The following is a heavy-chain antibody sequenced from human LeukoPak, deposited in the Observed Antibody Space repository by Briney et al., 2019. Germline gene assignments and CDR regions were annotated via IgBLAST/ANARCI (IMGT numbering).Heavy chain of an antibody. Sequence: SETLSLTCTVSGGSISSYYWSWIRRPPGKGLEWIGYIYYSGSTNYNPSLKSRVTISVDTSKNQFSLKLSSVTAADTAVYYCARLSPFDAFDIWGQGTMVTVSS. D-gene: IGHD3-16*02. J-gene: IGHJ3*02. CDR2: IYYSGST. CDR1: GGSISSYY. CDR3: ARLSPFDAFDI. V-gene: IGHV4-59*01.